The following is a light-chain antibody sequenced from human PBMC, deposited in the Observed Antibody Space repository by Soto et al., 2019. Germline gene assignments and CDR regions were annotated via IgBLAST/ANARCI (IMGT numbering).Light chain of an antibody. CDR1: QAVSTW. CDR3: QQSNSFPRT. Sequence: DIQMTQSPSFVSASVGDSVTITCRASQAVSTWLAWYQQTPGGAPRLLIYAASTLQSGVPSRFSGSGSGTDITLTIRSLQPEDFATYYCQQSNSFPRTFGGGTKVDIK. CDR2: AAS. J-gene: IGKJ4*01. V-gene: IGKV1-12*01.